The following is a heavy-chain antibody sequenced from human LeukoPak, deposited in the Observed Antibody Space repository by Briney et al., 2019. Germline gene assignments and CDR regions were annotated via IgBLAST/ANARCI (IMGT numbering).Heavy chain of an antibody. J-gene: IGHJ4*02. Sequence: GGSLRPSCAASGFTFSGYAMSWVRQAPGKGLEWVSAISGSGGSTYYADSVKGRFTISRDNSKNTLYLQMNSLRAEDTAVYYCAGYSSSWHGNYFDFWGQGTLVTVSS. V-gene: IGHV3-23*01. CDR3: AGYSSSWHGNYFDF. CDR2: ISGSGGST. D-gene: IGHD6-13*01. CDR1: GFTFSGYA.